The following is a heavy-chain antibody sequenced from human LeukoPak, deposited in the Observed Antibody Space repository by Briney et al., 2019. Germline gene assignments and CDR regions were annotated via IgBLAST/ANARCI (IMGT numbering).Heavy chain of an antibody. CDR1: GGSFSGYY. CDR2: INHSGST. Sequence: SETLSLTCAVYGGSFSGYYWSWIRQPPGKGLEWIGEINHSGSTNYNPSLKSRVTISVDTSKNQFSLKLSSVTAADTAVYYCASSMIVVVRAFDIWGQGTMVTVSS. D-gene: IGHD3-22*01. J-gene: IGHJ3*02. V-gene: IGHV4-34*01. CDR3: ASSMIVVVRAFDI.